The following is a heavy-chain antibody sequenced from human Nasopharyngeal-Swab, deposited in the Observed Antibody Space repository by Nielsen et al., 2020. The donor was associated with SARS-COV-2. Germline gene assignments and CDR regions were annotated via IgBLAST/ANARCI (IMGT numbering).Heavy chain of an antibody. J-gene: IGHJ3*01. CDR2: ISYDGRNK. CDR3: AIGGGYDFCAVFEA. Sequence: GESLKISCAASGFTFSSYGMHWVRQAPGKGLEWVAVISYDGRNKYYADSVKGRFTISRDNSKNTLYLQMNSLRAEDTAVYYCAIGGGYDFCAVFEAWGQGTMVTVSS. CDR1: GFTFSSYG. D-gene: IGHD3-3*01. V-gene: IGHV3-30*03.